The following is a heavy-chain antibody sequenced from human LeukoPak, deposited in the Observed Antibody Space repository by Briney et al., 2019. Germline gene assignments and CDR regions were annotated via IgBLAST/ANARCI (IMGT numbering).Heavy chain of an antibody. Sequence: SQTLSLTFAISGDSVSSNSAAWNWIRQSPSGGLEWLGRTYYRSKWYNDYAVSVKSRIAINPDTSKNQSSLQLNSVTPEDTAVYYCAREGSLVVRGNWFDPWGQGTLVTVSS. J-gene: IGHJ5*02. V-gene: IGHV6-1*01. CDR2: TYYRSKWYN. D-gene: IGHD3-10*01. CDR3: AREGSLVVRGNWFDP. CDR1: GDSVSSNSAA.